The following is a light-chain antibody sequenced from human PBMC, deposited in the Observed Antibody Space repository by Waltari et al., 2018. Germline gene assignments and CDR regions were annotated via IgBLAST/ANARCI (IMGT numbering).Light chain of an antibody. J-gene: IGKJ3*01. V-gene: IGKV1-39*01. Sequence: DIQMTQSPSSLSASVGDRVTSPRRESQSISTFLKWYQQKEGRAPKLLIYAASTLQRGVPSRFSGSGAGSDFTLTISSLQPEDSATYHCQESVSTPKGTFGPGTKVEIK. CDR3: QESVSTPKGT. CDR2: AAS. CDR1: QSISTF.